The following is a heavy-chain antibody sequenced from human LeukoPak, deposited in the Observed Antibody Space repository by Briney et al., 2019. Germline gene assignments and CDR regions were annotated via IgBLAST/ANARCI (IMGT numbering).Heavy chain of an antibody. CDR2: IKQDGSEK. J-gene: IGHJ4*02. D-gene: IGHD6-25*01. CDR3: VRGPHIAATSY. V-gene: IGHV3-7*03. CDR1: GFTFSSYW. Sequence: GGSLRLSCAASGFTFSSYWMNWVRQAPGKGLEWVANIKQDGSEKQYVDSVKGRFAISRHNAKKSLYLQINTLRAEGTAVYYCVRGPHIAATSYWGQGTLVTVSS.